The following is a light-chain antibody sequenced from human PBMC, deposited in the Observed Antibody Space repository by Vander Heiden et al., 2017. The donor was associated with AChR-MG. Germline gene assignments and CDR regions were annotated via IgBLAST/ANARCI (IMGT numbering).Light chain of an antibody. CDR3: QQDDNSSRT. CDR2: KAS. CDR1: HKINNW. J-gene: IGKJ1*01. Sequence: DIQMTQSPSTLSASVGDRVTITCRASHKINNWLAWYQQKPGKAPQVLIYKASILETGVPSRFSGSGSTTEFTLTVSSLQPDDFATYYCQQDDNSSRTFGQGTKVDIK. V-gene: IGKV1-5*03.